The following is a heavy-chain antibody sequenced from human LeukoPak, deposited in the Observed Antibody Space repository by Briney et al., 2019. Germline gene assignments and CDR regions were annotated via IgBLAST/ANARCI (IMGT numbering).Heavy chain of an antibody. CDR2: IIPIFGTA. CDR1: GGTFSSYA. CDR3: ARVSGGIAVAGNYFDH. Sequence: ASVKVSCKASGGTFSSYAISWVRQAPGQGLEWMGGIIPIFGTANYAQKFQGRVTITADESTSTAYMELSSLRSEDTAVYYCARVSGGIAVAGNYFDHWGQGTLVTVSS. D-gene: IGHD6-19*01. V-gene: IGHV1-69*13. J-gene: IGHJ4*02.